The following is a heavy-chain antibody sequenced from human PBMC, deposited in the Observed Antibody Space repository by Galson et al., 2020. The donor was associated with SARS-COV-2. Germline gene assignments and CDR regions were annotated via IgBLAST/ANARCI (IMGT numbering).Heavy chain of an antibody. CDR3: ARLSSGWYRWFDP. Sequence: SETLSFTCTVSGGSISSGSYYWSWIRQPAGKGLEWIGHIYTSGSTNYNPSLKSRVTISVDTSKNQFSLKLSSVTAADTAVYYCARLSSGWYRWFDPWGQGTLVTVSS. J-gene: IGHJ5*02. V-gene: IGHV4-61*09. CDR1: GGSISSGSYY. CDR2: IYTSGST. D-gene: IGHD6-19*01.